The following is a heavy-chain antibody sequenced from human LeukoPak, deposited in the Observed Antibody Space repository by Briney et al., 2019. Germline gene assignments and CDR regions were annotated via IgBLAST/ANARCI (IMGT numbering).Heavy chain of an antibody. CDR2: IYHSGST. D-gene: IGHD6-13*01. CDR3: ATGYTSNCPYN. Sequence: PSETLSLTCVVYGGSFSAYYWSWLRQPPGKGLEWIGEIYHSGSTDYNPSLKSRVTISVDPSKNQFSLKLRSVTAADTAVYYCATGYTSNCPYNWGQGTLVTGSS. V-gene: IGHV4-34*01. CDR1: GGSFSAYY. J-gene: IGHJ4*02.